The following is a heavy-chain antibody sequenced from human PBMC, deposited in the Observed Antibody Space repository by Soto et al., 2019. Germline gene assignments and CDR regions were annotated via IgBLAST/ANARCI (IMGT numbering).Heavy chain of an antibody. CDR2: INHRGST. Sequence: SETLSLICAVYGGSLSGYYWSWIRQPPGKGLDWMGEINHRGSTNYDPSLKSRVTISVDTSKNQFSLKLSSVPPADTAVYYCATGRKYPLRFKAYYAMDVWGQGTTVTVSS. J-gene: IGHJ6*02. V-gene: IGHV4-34*01. D-gene: IGHD5-12*01. CDR1: GGSLSGYY. CDR3: ATGRKYPLRFKAYYAMDV.